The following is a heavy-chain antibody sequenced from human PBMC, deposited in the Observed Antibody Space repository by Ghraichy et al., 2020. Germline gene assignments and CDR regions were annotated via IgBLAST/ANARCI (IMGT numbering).Heavy chain of an antibody. CDR2: IYYSGST. V-gene: IGHV4-59*01. Sequence: SETLSLTCTVSGGSISSYYWSWIRQPPGKGLEWIGYIYYSGSTNYNPSLKSRVTISVDTSKNQFSLKLSSVTAADTAVYYCARDSGSKGGAFDIWGQGTMVTVSS. D-gene: IGHD1-26*01. CDR1: GGSISSYY. J-gene: IGHJ3*02. CDR3: ARDSGSKGGAFDI.